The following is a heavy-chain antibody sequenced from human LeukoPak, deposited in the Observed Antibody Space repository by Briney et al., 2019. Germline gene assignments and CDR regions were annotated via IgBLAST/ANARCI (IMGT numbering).Heavy chain of an antibody. CDR2: IWYGGSNK. Sequence: GRSLRLSCAASGFTFSSYAMHWVRQAPGKGLEWVAVIWYGGSNKYYADSVKGRFTISRDNSKNTLYLQMNSLRAEDTAVYYCAKGHRYCSSTSCYNEYFQHWGQGTLVTVSS. CDR3: AKGHRYCSSTSCYNEYFQH. J-gene: IGHJ1*01. V-gene: IGHV3-30*04. D-gene: IGHD2-2*02. CDR1: GFTFSSYA.